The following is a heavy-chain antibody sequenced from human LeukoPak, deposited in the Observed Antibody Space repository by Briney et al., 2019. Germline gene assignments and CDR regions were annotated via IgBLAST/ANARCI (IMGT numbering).Heavy chain of an antibody. Sequence: PGGSLRLSCAASGFTFTSYSMTWVRQAPGRGLEWVARIKEDGSDIYYVDSVKGRFTISRDNAKRSLYLQMNSLRAEDTAVYYCAKRLYGSGGYYQFDYWGQGTLVTVSS. D-gene: IGHD3-10*01. CDR1: GFTFTSYS. CDR2: IKEDGSDI. V-gene: IGHV3-7*05. J-gene: IGHJ4*02. CDR3: AKRLYGSGGYYQFDY.